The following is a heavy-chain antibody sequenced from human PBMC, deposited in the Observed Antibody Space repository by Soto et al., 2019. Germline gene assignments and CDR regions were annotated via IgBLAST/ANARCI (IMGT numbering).Heavy chain of an antibody. Sequence: PGGSLRLSCAASGCTFSSYAMSWVRQAPGKGLEWVSAMSGSGGSTYYADSVKGRFTISRDNSKNTLYLQMNSLRAADTAVYYCSTEGAMSPIYFDYRGQATLVTASS. CDR3: STEGAMSPIYFDY. CDR2: MSGSGGST. CDR1: GCTFSSYA. J-gene: IGHJ4*02. V-gene: IGHV3-23*01. D-gene: IGHD1-26*01.